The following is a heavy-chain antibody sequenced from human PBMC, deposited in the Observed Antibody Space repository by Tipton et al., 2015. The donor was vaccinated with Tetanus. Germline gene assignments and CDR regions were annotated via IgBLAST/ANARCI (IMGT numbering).Heavy chain of an antibody. CDR1: GGSISSYY. D-gene: IGHD2-2*01. Sequence: TLSLTCTVSGGSISSYYWSWIRQPPGKGLEWIGYIYYSGSTNYSPSLKSRVTISADTSKNQFSLKLNSVTAADTAVYYCARGGEYPTYFDIWGRGTLVSVSS. CDR2: IYYSGST. CDR3: ARGGEYPTYFDI. V-gene: IGHV4-59*01. J-gene: IGHJ2*01.